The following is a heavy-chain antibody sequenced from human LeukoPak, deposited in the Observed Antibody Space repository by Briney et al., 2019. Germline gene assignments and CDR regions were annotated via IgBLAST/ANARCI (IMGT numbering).Heavy chain of an antibody. J-gene: IGHJ4*02. D-gene: IGHD3-10*01. V-gene: IGHV1-3*01. CDR3: ARWYYGSGSYYRPTYYFDY. Sequence: KFQGRVTITRDTSASTAYMELSSLRSEDTAVYYCARWYYGSGSYYRPTYYFDYWGQGTLVTVSS.